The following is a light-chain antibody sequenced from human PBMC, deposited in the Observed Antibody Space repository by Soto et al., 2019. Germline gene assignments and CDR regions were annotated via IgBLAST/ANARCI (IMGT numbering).Light chain of an antibody. Sequence: QSAPTQPASVSGSPGQSITISCTGTSSDVGGYNYVSWYQQHPGKAPKHMIYDVRNRPSGVSNRFSGSKSVNTASLTISGLQAEDEADYYCSSYTTISTYVFGTGTKLTVL. CDR2: DVR. V-gene: IGLV2-14*01. CDR1: SSDVGGYNY. CDR3: SSYTTISTYV. J-gene: IGLJ1*01.